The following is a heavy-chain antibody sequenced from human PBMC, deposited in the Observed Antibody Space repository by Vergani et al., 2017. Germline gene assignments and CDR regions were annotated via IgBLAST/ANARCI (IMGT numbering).Heavy chain of an antibody. J-gene: IGHJ6*02. Sequence: QVKLQESGPGLVKPSETLSLTCTVSGASVNSYYWSWIRQPPGKGLEWIGYIYYSGSTNYNPSLKSRVTISVDTSKNQFSLNLTSVTAADTAMYYCVGAQGGDVPHDKRGYFFYGMDVWGQGTTVTVSS. CDR3: VGAQGGDVPHDKRGYFFYGMDV. CDR1: GASVNSYY. CDR2: IYYSGST. V-gene: IGHV4-59*02. D-gene: IGHD3-16*01.